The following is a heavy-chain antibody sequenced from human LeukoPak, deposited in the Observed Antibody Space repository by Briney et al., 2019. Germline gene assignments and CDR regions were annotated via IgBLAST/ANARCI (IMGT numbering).Heavy chain of an antibody. V-gene: IGHV4-34*01. CDR1: GGSLSGYY. D-gene: IGHD6-13*01. CDR2: INDSGST. J-gene: IGHJ5*02. CDR3: ARDPEIRSWQGGWFDP. Sequence: PSETLSLTCAVYGGSLSGYYWSWIRQSPGKGLEWIGEINDSGSTNYNPSLKSRVTISVDTSKNQFSLKLTSVTAADTAVYYCARDPEIRSWQGGWFDPWGQGTLVTVSS.